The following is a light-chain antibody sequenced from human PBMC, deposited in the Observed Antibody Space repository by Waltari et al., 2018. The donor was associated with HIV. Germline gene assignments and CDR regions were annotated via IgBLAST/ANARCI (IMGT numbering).Light chain of an antibody. CDR2: AGS. CDR1: QSITNY. Sequence: DIQMTQSPSSLSASVGDRVTITCRARQSITNYINWYQQKPGKAPRLLIFAGSSLQSGVPARFSGSGAGTDFTLTITSLQAEDFATYYCQQSYSTPRTFGQGTKLDIK. J-gene: IGKJ2*01. V-gene: IGKV1-39*01. CDR3: QQSYSTPRT.